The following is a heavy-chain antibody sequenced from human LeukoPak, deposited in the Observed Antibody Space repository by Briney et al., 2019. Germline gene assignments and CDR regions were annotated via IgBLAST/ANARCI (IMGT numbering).Heavy chain of an antibody. V-gene: IGHV4-4*07. J-gene: IGHJ6*03. Sequence: SETLSLTCTVSGGSISSYYWSWIRQPAGKGLEWIGRIHTSGSTNYNPSLKSRVTMSVDTSKNQFSLKLSSVTAADTAVYYCARVKQWLVRGYYYYYMDVWGKGTTVTISS. CDR3: ARVKQWLVRGYYYYYMDV. CDR2: IHTSGST. D-gene: IGHD6-19*01. CDR1: GGSISSYY.